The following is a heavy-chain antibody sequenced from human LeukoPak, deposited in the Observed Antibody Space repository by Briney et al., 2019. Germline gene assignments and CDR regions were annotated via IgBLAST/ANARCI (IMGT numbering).Heavy chain of an antibody. V-gene: IGHV3-23*01. CDR1: GSTFDDYA. CDR3: AKGDTAMVTYFDY. J-gene: IGHJ4*02. CDR2: ISGSGGST. Sequence: GGPLRPPFAASGSTFDDYALHWARQAPGKGLEWSPAISGSGGSTYYADSVKGRFTISRDNSKNTLYLQMNSLRAEDTAVYYCAKGDTAMVTYFDYWGQGTLVTVSS. D-gene: IGHD5-18*01.